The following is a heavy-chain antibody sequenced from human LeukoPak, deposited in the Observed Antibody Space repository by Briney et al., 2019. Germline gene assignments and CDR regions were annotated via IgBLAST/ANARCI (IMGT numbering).Heavy chain of an antibody. J-gene: IGHJ4*02. V-gene: IGHV3-21*01. Sequence: PGGSLRLSCAASGFTFSSYSMNWVHQAPGKGLEWVSSISSSSSYIYYADSVKGRFTISRDNAKNSLYLQMNSLRAEDTAVYYCARVITIVDDFWSGYRSDPLDYWGQGTLVTVSS. D-gene: IGHD3-3*01. CDR1: GFTFSSYS. CDR2: ISSSSSYI. CDR3: ARVITIVDDFWSGYRSDPLDY.